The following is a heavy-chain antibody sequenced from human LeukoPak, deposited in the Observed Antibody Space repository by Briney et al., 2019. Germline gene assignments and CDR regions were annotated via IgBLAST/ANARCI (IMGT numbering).Heavy chain of an antibody. D-gene: IGHD3-9*01. CDR2: IYYSGST. Sequence: SETLTLTCTVSGGSISSGDYYWSWIRQPPGKGLEWIGYIYYSGSTYYNPSLKSRVTISVDTSKNQFSLKLSSVTAADTAVYYCARVGDPAGYSIDYWGQGTLVTVSS. CDR3: ARVGDPAGYSIDY. CDR1: GGSISSGDYY. J-gene: IGHJ4*02. V-gene: IGHV4-30-4*01.